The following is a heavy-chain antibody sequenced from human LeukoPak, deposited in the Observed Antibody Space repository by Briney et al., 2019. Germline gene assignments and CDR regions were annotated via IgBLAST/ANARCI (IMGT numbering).Heavy chain of an antibody. CDR1: GFTFSDYY. J-gene: IGHJ4*02. D-gene: IGHD3-9*01. CDR3: ARDEIYYDILTGYRQFDY. V-gene: IGHV3-11*04. CDR2: ISSSGSTI. Sequence: GRSLRLSCEASGFTFSDYYMSWIRQAPGKGLEWVSYISSSGSTIYYADSVKGRFTISRDNAKNSMYLQMNSLRAEDTAVYYCARDEIYYDILTGYRQFDYWSQGRLVTVFS.